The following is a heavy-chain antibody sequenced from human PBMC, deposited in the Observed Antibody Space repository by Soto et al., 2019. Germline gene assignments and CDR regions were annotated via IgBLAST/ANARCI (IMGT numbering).Heavy chain of an antibody. V-gene: IGHV4-4*02. CDR2: IHHSGIT. D-gene: IGHD3-16*02. CDR3: ARGISYRWVY. J-gene: IGHJ4*02. Sequence: PSETLSLTCTVSGDSLSTDYWWSWVRQPPGKGLEWIGEIHHSGITNYIQSVRSRVTMSVGKSNNQVSLELTSVAVADTAVYYCARGISYRWVYWGQGILVTVSS. CDR1: GDSLSTDYW.